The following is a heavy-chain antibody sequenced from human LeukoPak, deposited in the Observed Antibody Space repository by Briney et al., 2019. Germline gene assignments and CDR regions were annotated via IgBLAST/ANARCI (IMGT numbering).Heavy chain of an antibody. CDR3: ARGYSSSSLVFDH. CDR1: GGSIRSSTYY. D-gene: IGHD6-6*01. Sequence: SETLSLTCTVSGGSIRSSTYYWGCVRQPPGKGLEYAVSIYYSGTTSYNPSLKSRLTFSVYTSKNQFSLKLSSVTATDTAVYYCARGYSSSSLVFDHWGQGTLVTVSS. V-gene: IGHV4-39*01. CDR2: IYYSGTT. J-gene: IGHJ4*02.